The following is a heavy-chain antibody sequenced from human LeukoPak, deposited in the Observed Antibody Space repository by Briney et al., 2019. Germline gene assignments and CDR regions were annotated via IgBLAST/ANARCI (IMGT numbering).Heavy chain of an antibody. CDR1: GFSLSTSGVG. J-gene: IGHJ4*02. V-gene: IGHV2-5*02. CDR3: AHSNVGGSSSYFDY. D-gene: IGHD6-6*01. CDR2: IYWDDDK. Sequence: SGPTLVKPTQTLTLTCTFSGFSLSTSGVGVGWIRQPPGKALEWLALIYWDDDKRYSPSLKRRLTITKDTSKNQVVLTMTNMDPVDTATYYCAHSNVGGSSSYFDYWGQGTLVTVSS.